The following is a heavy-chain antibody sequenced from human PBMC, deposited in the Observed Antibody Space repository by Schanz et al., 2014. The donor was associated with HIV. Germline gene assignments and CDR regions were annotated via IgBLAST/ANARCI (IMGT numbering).Heavy chain of an antibody. D-gene: IGHD1-26*01. CDR2: IWHDGSQT. V-gene: IGHV3-33*03. CDR3: AKGATRPDYFDS. CDR1: GFTLSRYS. J-gene: IGHJ4*02. Sequence: VQLVESGGGLVKPGGSLRLSCAASGFTLSRYSMNWVRQAPGKGLEWVAIIWHDGSQTRYTGSVKGRFTISRDNSKNILYLQMNSVRPEDTAVYFCAKGATRPDYFDSWGQGTLVTVSS.